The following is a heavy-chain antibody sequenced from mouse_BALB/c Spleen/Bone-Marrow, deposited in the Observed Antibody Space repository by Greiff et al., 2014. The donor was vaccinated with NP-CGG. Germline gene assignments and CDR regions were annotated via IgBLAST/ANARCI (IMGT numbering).Heavy chain of an antibody. CDR2: IYPGTGTT. V-gene: IGHV1S132*01. J-gene: IGHJ4*01. CDR3: AREYGSYNYALDY. D-gene: IGHD2-10*02. CDR1: GYIFTSYW. Sequence: QVQLQQSGAELVRPGASVKLSCTTSGYIFTSYWIHWVKQRSGQGLEWIARIYPGTGTTFYNEKFKGKATLTADQSSSTAYLQLSSLKSEDSAVYFCAREYGSYNYALDYWGQGTSVTGSS.